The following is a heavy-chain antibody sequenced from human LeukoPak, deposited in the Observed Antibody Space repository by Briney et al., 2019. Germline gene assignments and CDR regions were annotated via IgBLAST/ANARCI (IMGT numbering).Heavy chain of an antibody. CDR1: GFTFSSYA. CDR3: AKGSTRGYYYYYGMDV. J-gene: IGHJ6*04. V-gene: IGHV3-23*01. Sequence: GGSLRLSCAASGFTFSSYAMSWVRQAPGKGLEWVSAISGSGGSTYYADSVKGRFTISRDNSKNTPYLQMNSLRAEDTAVYYCAKGSTRGYYYYYGMDVWGKGTTVTVSS. D-gene: IGHD2-2*01. CDR2: ISGSGGST.